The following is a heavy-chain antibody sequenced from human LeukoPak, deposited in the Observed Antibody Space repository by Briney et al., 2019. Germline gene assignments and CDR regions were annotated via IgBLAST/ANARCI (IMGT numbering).Heavy chain of an antibody. V-gene: IGHV4-34*01. Sequence: SETLSLTCAVYGGSFSSYYWSWIRQPPGKGLEWIGEINHSGSTNYNPSLKSRVTISVDTSKNQFSLKLSSVTAADTAVYYCARFSGSYATNHFDYWGQGTLVTVSS. J-gene: IGHJ4*02. CDR3: ARFSGSYATNHFDY. D-gene: IGHD1-26*01. CDR1: GGSFSSYY. CDR2: INHSGST.